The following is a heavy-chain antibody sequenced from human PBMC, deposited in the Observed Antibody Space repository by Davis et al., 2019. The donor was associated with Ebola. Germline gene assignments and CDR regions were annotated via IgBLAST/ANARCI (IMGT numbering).Heavy chain of an antibody. J-gene: IGHJ5*02. CDR1: GYTFTSYG. CDR3: ARAALVQGLTGNWFDP. CDR2: ISAYNGNT. V-gene: IGHV1-18*01. Sequence: AASVKVSCKASGYTFTSYGISWVRQAPGQGLEWMGWISAYNGNTNYAQKLQGRVTMTTDTSTSTAYMELRSLRSDDTAVYYCARAALVQGLTGNWFDPWGQGTLVTVSS. D-gene: IGHD3-10*01.